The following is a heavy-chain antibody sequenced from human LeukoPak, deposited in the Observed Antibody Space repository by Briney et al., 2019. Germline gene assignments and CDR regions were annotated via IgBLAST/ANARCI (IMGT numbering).Heavy chain of an antibody. V-gene: IGHV3-21*01. Sequence: TGGSLRLSCAASGFTFSSYSMNWVRQAPGKGLEWASSISSSSSYIYYADSVKGRFTISRDNAKNSLYLQMNSLRAEDTAVYYCARDGGIVAAAWGQGTLVTVSS. CDR2: ISSSSSYI. CDR3: ARDGGIVAAA. J-gene: IGHJ4*02. D-gene: IGHD6-13*01. CDR1: GFTFSSYS.